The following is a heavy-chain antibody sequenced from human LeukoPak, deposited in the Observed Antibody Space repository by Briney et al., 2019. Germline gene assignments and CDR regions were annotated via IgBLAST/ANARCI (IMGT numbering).Heavy chain of an antibody. V-gene: IGHV1-69*13. CDR1: VGTFSTYA. D-gene: IGHD2-2*01. CDR2: IIAIFGTA. J-gene: IGHJ6*02. CDR3: ARVRRCSSTSCYGYYYGMDV. Sequence: AASVNVSFKASVGTFSTYAISWVRQAPGQGREWMGGIIAIFGTANYAQKFQGRVTITADESTSTAYMELSSLRSEDTAVYYCARVRRCSSTSCYGYYYGMDVWGQGTTVTVSS.